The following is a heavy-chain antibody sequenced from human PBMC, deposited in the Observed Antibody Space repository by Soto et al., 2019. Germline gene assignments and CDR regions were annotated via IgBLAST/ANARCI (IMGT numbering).Heavy chain of an antibody. CDR1: GGTFSSYA. CDR2: IIPIFGTA. D-gene: IGHD4-17*01. V-gene: IGHV1-69*13. Sequence: GASVKVSCKASGGTFSSYAISWVRQAPGQGLEWMGGIIPIFGTANYAQKFQGRVTITADESTSTAYMELSSLRSEDTAVYYCASTHPNLYGDYPDYWGQGTLVTVSS. J-gene: IGHJ4*02. CDR3: ASTHPNLYGDYPDY.